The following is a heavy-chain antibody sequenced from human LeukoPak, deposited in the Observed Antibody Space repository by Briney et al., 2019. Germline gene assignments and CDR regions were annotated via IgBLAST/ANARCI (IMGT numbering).Heavy chain of an antibody. CDR2: IIPILGIA. CDR3: ASIAALNWFDP. V-gene: IGHV1-69*04. Sequence: SVKVSCKASGYTFTSSDINWVRQATGQGLEWMGRIIPILGIANYAQKFQGRVTITADKSTSTAYMELSSLRSEDTAVYYCASIAALNWFDPWGQGTLVTVSS. CDR1: GYTFTSSD. J-gene: IGHJ5*02. D-gene: IGHD6-13*01.